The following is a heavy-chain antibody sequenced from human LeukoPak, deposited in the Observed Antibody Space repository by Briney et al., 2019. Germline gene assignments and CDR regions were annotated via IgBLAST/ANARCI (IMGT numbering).Heavy chain of an antibody. Sequence: GGSLRLSCAASGFTFSSYWKSWVRQAPGKGLEWVANIKQDGSEKYYVDSVKGRFTISRDNAKNSLYLQMNSLRAEDTAVYYCARDWSGDYWGQGTLVTVSS. CDR1: GFTFSSYW. D-gene: IGHD2-8*02. J-gene: IGHJ4*02. V-gene: IGHV3-7*01. CDR3: ARDWSGDY. CDR2: IKQDGSEK.